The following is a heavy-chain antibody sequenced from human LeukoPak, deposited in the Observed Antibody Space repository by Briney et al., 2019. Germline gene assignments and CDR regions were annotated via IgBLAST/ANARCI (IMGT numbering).Heavy chain of an antibody. D-gene: IGHD3-10*01. Sequence: ASVKVSCKASGYTFTGYYMHWVGQAPGQGLEWMGWINPNSGGTNYAQKFQGRVTMTRDTSISTAYMELSRLRSDDTAVYYCARVQSRLLWFRESLEEYDYWGQGTLVTVSS. CDR2: INPNSGGT. CDR3: ARVQSRLLWFRESLEEYDY. J-gene: IGHJ4*02. CDR1: GYTFTGYY. V-gene: IGHV1-2*02.